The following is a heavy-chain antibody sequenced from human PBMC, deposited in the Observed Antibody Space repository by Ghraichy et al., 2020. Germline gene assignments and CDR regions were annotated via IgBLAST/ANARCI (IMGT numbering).Heavy chain of an antibody. V-gene: IGHV4-59*01. Sequence: SETLSLTCTVSGGSINNYYWSWIRQPPGKGLEWIGYIHYSGNTIYNPSLKSRVTISVDMSKNQFSLKLTSVTAADTAVYFCARAKCARAAAAALFDYWGQGTLGTVSS. CDR3: ARAKCARAAAAALFDY. CDR2: IHYSGNT. D-gene: IGHD6-13*01. CDR1: GGSINNYY. J-gene: IGHJ4*02.